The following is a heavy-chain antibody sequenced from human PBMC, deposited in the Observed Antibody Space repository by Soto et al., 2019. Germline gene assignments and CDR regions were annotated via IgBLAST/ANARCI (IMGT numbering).Heavy chain of an antibody. V-gene: IGHV3-21*01. D-gene: IGHD6-25*01. Sequence: PGGSLRLSCAASGFTFSSYSMNWVRQAPGKGLEWVSSISSSSSYIYYADSVKGRFTISRDNAKNSLYLQMNSLRAEDTAVYYCARIQPGYDAFHIWGQGTMVTVS. CDR3: ARIQPGYDAFHI. CDR2: ISSSSSYI. CDR1: GFTFSSYS. J-gene: IGHJ3*02.